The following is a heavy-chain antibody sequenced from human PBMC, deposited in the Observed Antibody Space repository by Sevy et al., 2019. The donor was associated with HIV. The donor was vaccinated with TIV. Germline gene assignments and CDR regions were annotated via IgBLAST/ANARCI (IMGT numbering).Heavy chain of an antibody. Sequence: ASVKVSCKSSGYTFTSNGINWVRQAPGQGLEWMGWISGYNTKTKYPQKFQGRVTMTTDTSTSTAYMKLRSLRSDDTAVYYCARDSGSGTYDNELLTYWGQGTLVTVSS. D-gene: IGHD3-10*01. CDR2: ISGYNTKT. CDR1: GYTFTSNG. CDR3: ARDSGSGTYDNELLTY. J-gene: IGHJ4*02. V-gene: IGHV1-18*04.